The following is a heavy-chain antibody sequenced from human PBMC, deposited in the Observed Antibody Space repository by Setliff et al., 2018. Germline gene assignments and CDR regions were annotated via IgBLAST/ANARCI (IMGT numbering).Heavy chain of an antibody. CDR1: RFTFSNYW. Sequence: GGSLRLSCAASRFTFSNYWMSWVRQAPGKGLEWVSSINWSGGSRAYADSVKGRFTISRDNAKNSLFLQMNILEVEDTAVYYCVRDWASGDDHWGRGTLVTVSS. D-gene: IGHD3-10*01. V-gene: IGHV3-20*04. J-gene: IGHJ4*02. CDR3: VRDWASGDDH. CDR2: INWSGGSR.